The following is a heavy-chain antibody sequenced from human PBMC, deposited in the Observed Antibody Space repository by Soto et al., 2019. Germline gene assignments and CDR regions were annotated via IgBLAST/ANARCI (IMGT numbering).Heavy chain of an antibody. J-gene: IGHJ4*02. CDR1: GFTFSSYG. V-gene: IGHV3-30*03. D-gene: IGHD4-17*01. CDR2: ISYDGSNK. Sequence: QVQLVESGGGVVQPGRSLRLSCAASGFTFSSYGMHWVRQAPGKGLEWVAVISYDGSNKYYADSVKGRFTISRDNSKNTLYLQMNSLRAEDTAVYYCALSYGVDYWGQGTLVTVSS. CDR3: ALSYGVDY.